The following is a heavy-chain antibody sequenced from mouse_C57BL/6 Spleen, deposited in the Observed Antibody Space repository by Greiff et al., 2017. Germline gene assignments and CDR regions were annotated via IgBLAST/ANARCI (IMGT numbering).Heavy chain of an antibody. Sequence: FQLQQSGAELARPGASVKLSCKASGYTFTSSGISWVKQRTGQGLEWIGEIYPRSGNTYYNEKFKGKATLTADKSSSTAYMGLRSLTSEDSAVYFCAREDGYYDYWGQGTTLTVSS. D-gene: IGHD2-3*01. CDR2: IYPRSGNT. CDR1: GYTFTSSG. J-gene: IGHJ2*01. CDR3: AREDGYYDY. V-gene: IGHV1-81*01.